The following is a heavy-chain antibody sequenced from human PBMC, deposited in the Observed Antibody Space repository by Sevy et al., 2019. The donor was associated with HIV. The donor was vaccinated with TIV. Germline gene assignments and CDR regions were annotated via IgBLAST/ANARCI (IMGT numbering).Heavy chain of an antibody. V-gene: IGHV3-30-3*01. CDR3: ARDLRFLEMQYGMDV. D-gene: IGHD3-3*01. J-gene: IGHJ6*02. Sequence: GGSLRLSCAASGFTFSSYAMHWVRQAPGKGLEWVAVISYEGSNKYYADSVKGRFTISRDNSKNTLYLQMNSLRAEDTAVYYCARDLRFLEMQYGMDVWGQGTTVTVSS. CDR2: ISYEGSNK. CDR1: GFTFSSYA.